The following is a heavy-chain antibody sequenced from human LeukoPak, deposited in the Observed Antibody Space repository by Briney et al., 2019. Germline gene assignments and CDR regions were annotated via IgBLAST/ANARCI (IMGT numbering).Heavy chain of an antibody. CDR1: GYTFTSYD. V-gene: IGHV1-8*01. J-gene: IGHJ6*02. CDR3: ARGLGVRGVIIWYYYYGMDA. CDR2: MNPNSGNT. Sequence: EASVKVSCKASGYTFTSYDINWVRQATGQGLEWMGWMNPNSGNTGYAQKFQGRVTMTRNTSISTAYMELSSLRSEDTAVYYCARGLGVRGVIIWYYYYGMDAWGQGTTVTVSS. D-gene: IGHD3-10*01.